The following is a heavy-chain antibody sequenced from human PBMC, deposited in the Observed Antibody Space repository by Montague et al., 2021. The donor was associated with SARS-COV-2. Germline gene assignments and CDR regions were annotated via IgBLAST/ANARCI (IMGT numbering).Heavy chain of an antibody. CDR2: IYYSGST. CDR3: ARLSKTGYPPLYYYYGMDV. V-gene: IGHV4-39*01. Sequence: SETLSPTCTVSGGSISSSSYYWGWIRQPPGKGLEWIGSIYYSGSTYYNPSLKSRVTISVDTSKNQFSLKLSSVPAADTAVYYCARLSKTGYPPLYYYYGMDVWGQGTTVTVSS. J-gene: IGHJ6*02. CDR1: GGSISSSSYY. D-gene: IGHD3-9*01.